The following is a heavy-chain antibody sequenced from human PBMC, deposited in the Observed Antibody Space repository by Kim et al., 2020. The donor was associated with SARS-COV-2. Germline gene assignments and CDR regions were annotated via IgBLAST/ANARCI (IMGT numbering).Heavy chain of an antibody. J-gene: IGHJ4*02. CDR3: ARLGAVAGVDY. Sequence: TKYSQKFQGSSTITRDTSARTAYMELSNLRAEDTAVYYCARLGAVAGVDYWGQGTLVTVSS. D-gene: IGHD6-19*01. V-gene: IGHV1-3*01. CDR2: T.